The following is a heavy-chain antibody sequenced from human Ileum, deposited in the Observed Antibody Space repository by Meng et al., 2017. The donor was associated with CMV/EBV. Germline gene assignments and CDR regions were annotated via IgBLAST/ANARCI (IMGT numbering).Heavy chain of an antibody. J-gene: IGHJ4*02. CDR1: GFSLRSYG. D-gene: IGHD1-1*01. Sequence: LCCGASGFSLRSYGMNWVRQAPGQGLEWVAGISRSGDSEFYADCVKGRFTVSRDNSRDTLYLQMSSLRAEDTAVYFCATEDWNADYWGQGTLVTVSS. CDR2: ISRSGDSE. CDR3: ATEDWNADY. V-gene: IGHV3-23*01.